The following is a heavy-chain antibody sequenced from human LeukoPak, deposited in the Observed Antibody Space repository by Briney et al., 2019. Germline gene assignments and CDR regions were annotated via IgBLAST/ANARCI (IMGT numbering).Heavy chain of an antibody. CDR3: ARLFLMGSTPHYFDY. D-gene: IGHD2-8*01. CDR1: GYSISSDYY. V-gene: IGHV4-38-2*01. CDR2: IYHSGST. Sequence: SETLSLTCGVAGYSISSDYYWGWIRQPPGKGLEWIGNIYHSGSTYYNPSPESRVTISIDTSKNQFTLKLSSVTAADTAVYYCARLFLMGSTPHYFDYWGQGTLVTVSS. J-gene: IGHJ4*02.